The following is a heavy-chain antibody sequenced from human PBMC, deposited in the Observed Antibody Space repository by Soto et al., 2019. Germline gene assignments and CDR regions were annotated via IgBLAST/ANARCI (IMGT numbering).Heavy chain of an antibody. CDR2: TYYRGTT. J-gene: IGHJ4*02. CDR1: GGSIRGYY. V-gene: IGHV4-59*12. D-gene: IGHD3-16*01. CDR3: AREVASYGSTYFDY. Sequence: ETLSLTCSVSGGSIRGYYWTWIRQPPGKGLEWIGYTYYRGTTKYNPSLNSRVSISADSSQSQISLKLSSVTAADTAVYYCAREVASYGSTYFDYWGPGTLVTVSS.